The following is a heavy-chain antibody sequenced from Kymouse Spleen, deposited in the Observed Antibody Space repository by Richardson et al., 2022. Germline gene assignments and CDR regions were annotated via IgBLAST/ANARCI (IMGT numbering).Heavy chain of an antibody. CDR2: IYHSGST. CDR3: ARGYYYDSSGYSLYFDY. J-gene: IGHJ4*02. V-gene: IGHV4-4*02. D-gene: IGHD3-22*01. Sequence: QVQLQESGPGLVKPSGTLSLTCAVSGGSISSSNWWSWVRQPPGKGLEWIGEIYHSGSTNYNPSLKSRVTISVDKSKNQFSLKLSSVTAADTAVYYCARGYYYDSSGYSLYFDYWGQGTLVTVSS. CDR1: GGSISSSNW.